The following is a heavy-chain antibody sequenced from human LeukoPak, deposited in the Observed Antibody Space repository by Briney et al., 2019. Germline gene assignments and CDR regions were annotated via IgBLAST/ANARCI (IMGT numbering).Heavy chain of an antibody. V-gene: IGHV4-4*07. CDR3: ARDLADTRASSWFGP. Sequence: PSETLSLTCTVSGGSIRNSYWSWIRQSAGKGLEWIGRIYSSGSSNYNPSLRNRLTLSVDTSKNQFSLKLTSVTAVDTAVYYCARDLADTRASSWFGPWGQGTLVTVSS. CDR1: GGSIRNSY. J-gene: IGHJ5*02. D-gene: IGHD6-13*01. CDR2: IYSSGSS.